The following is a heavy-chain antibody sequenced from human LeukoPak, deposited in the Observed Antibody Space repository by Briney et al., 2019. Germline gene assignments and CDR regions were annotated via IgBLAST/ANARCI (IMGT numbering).Heavy chain of an antibody. V-gene: IGHV3-7*01. CDR3: ARYDFWSGYSPFDY. Sequence: GGSLRLSCAASGFTFSSYWMSWVRQAQGKGLEWVANIKQEGSEKYYGDSVKGRFTISRDNAKNSLYLQMNSLRAEDTAVYYCARYDFWSGYSPFDYWGQGTLVTVSS. CDR2: IKQEGSEK. J-gene: IGHJ4*02. D-gene: IGHD3-3*01. CDR1: GFTFSSYW.